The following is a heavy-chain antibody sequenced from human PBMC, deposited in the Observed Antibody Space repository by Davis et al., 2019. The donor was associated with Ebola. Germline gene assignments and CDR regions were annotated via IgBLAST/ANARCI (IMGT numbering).Heavy chain of an antibody. CDR1: GFTFSSYA. D-gene: IGHD6-13*01. V-gene: IGHV3-23*01. Sequence: PGGSLRLSCAASGFTFSSYAMSWVRQAPGKGLEWVSAISGSGGSTYYADSVKGRFTISRDNSKNTLYLQMNSLRAEDTAVYYCARDPLGQLVPYYYYGMDVWGQGTTVTVSS. CDR2: ISGSGGST. CDR3: ARDPLGQLVPYYYYGMDV. J-gene: IGHJ6*02.